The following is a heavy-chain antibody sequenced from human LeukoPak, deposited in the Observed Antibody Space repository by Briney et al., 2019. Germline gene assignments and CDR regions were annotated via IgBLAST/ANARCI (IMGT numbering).Heavy chain of an antibody. J-gene: IGHJ5*02. CDR1: GFTFSNAW. CDR3: ARAPGGGKFDP. V-gene: IGHV3-48*04. Sequence: PGGSLRLSCAASGFTFSNAWLNWVRQAPGKGLEWVSYISSSGSTIYYADSVKGRFTISRDNAKNSLYLQMNSLRAEDTAVYYCARAPGGGKFDPWGQGTLVTVSS. CDR2: ISSSGSTI. D-gene: IGHD3-10*01.